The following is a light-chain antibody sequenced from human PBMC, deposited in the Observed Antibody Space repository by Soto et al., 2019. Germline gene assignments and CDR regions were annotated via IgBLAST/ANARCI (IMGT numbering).Light chain of an antibody. CDR3: QQYNSWPRT. CDR2: GAS. V-gene: IGKV3D-15*01. J-gene: IGKJ1*01. Sequence: EIVLTQSPPTHTCSPAVRPTPSSRTSRGGSSYLAWYQQKPGQAPRLLIYGASTRATGIPDRFSGSGSGTEFTLTISSLQSEDFAVYYCQQYNSWPRTFGQGTKVDIK. CDR1: RGGSSY.